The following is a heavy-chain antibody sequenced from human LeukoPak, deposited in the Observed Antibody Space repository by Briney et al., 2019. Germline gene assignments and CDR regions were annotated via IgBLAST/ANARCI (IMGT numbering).Heavy chain of an antibody. CDR3: ASSHDSRGND. CDR2: IKYDGTHK. Sequence: GGSLRLSCVASGISFSSYWMAWVRQAPGKGLEWVANIKYDGTHKFYAGSVKGRFTISRDNAKNSLFLEMNSLTADDTAVYFCASSHDSRGNDWGQGTLVTVSS. J-gene: IGHJ4*02. V-gene: IGHV3-7*01. D-gene: IGHD3-22*01. CDR1: GISFSSYW.